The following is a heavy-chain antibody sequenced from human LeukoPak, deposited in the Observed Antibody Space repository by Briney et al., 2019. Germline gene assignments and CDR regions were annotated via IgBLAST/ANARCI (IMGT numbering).Heavy chain of an antibody. CDR1: GFTFSNYA. J-gene: IGHJ4*02. CDR2: ISGSGSGGGT. CDR3: AKSGLNRFDY. D-gene: IGHD2-15*01. V-gene: IGHV3-23*01. Sequence: GGSLRLSCAASGFTFSNYAMSWVRQAPGKGLEWVSNISGSGSGGGTYYADSVKGRFTISRDNSKNTLYLQMNSLRAEDTAVYYCAKSGLNRFDYWGQGTLVTVSS.